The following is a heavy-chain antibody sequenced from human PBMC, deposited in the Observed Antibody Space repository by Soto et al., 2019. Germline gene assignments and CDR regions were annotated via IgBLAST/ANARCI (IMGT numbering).Heavy chain of an antibody. CDR3: ARGEIVVVETVPHWCDP. Sequence: SESLSVTCAVSGYSSTGGYFWDWIRQSPGKGLEWIGTISHTGSSYYNPYRKSRVTISLATSKNQFSLRLSSVTAADTAVYYCARGEIVVVETVPHWCDPWGQGTLVTVSS. V-gene: IGHV4-38-2*01. CDR1: GYSSTGGYF. J-gene: IGHJ5*02. CDR2: ISHTGSS. D-gene: IGHD2-15*01.